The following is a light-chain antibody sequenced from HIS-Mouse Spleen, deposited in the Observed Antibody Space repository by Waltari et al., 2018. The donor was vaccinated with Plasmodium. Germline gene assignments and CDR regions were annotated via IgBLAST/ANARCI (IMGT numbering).Light chain of an antibody. CDR2: SNN. CDR3: AAWDDSLNGVV. J-gene: IGLJ2*01. V-gene: IGLV1-44*01. CDR1: SSNIGSNT. Sequence: QSVLTQPPSASGTPGQRVTISCSGSSSNIGSNTVNWYQQLPGTAPKLPIYSNNQRASGVPDRFSGSKSGTSASLAISGLQSEDEADYYCAAWDDSLNGVVFGGGTKLTVL.